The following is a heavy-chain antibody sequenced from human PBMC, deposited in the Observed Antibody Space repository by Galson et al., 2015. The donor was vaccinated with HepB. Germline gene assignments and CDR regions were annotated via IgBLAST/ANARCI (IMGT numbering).Heavy chain of an antibody. V-gene: IGHV1-69*13. CDR3: ARWLGPSWSDYRSYHDY. D-gene: IGHD3-16*02. CDR1: GGTFSSYA. CDR2: IIPIFGIA. Sequence: SVKVSCKASGGTFSSYAISWVRQAPGQGLEWMGGIIPIFGIANYAQKFQGRVTITADESTSTAYMELSSLRSEDTAVYYCARWLGPSWSDYRSYHDYWGQGTLVTVSS. J-gene: IGHJ4*02.